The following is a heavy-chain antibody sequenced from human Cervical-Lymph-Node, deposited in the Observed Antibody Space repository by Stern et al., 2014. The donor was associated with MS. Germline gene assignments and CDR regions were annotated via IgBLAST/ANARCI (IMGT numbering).Heavy chain of an antibody. CDR1: GFTFSSYA. CDR2: ISGSGGRT. Sequence: VQLVESGGGLVQPGGSLRLSCAASGFTFSSYAMSWVRQAPGKGLEWVSAISGSGGRTYNSDSVKGRFTISRDNSKNTLFLQMNSLRAEDTAVYYCAKGGIVVVPAAINYYYGMDVWGQGTTVTVSS. D-gene: IGHD2-2*01. J-gene: IGHJ6*02. V-gene: IGHV3-23*04. CDR3: AKGGIVVVPAAINYYYGMDV.